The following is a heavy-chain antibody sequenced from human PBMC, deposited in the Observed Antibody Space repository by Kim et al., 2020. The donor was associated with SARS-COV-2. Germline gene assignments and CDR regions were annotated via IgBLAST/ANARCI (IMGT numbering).Heavy chain of an antibody. CDR2: ISYDGSNK. D-gene: IGHD3-10*01. J-gene: IGHJ4*02. V-gene: IGHV3-30*04. CDR3: ASYNMVRGEYDFDY. Sequence: GGSLRLSCAASGFTFSSYAMHWVRQAPGKGLEWVAVISYDGSNKYYADSVKGRFTISRDNSKNTLYLQMNSLRAEDTAVYYCASYNMVRGEYDFDYWGQGTLVTVSS. CDR1: GFTFSSYA.